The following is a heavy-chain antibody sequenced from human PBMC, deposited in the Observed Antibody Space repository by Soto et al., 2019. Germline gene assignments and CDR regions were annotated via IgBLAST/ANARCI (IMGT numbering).Heavy chain of an antibody. CDR1: GFRFSDFY. CDR3: ARDRDTYGHGFFDY. D-gene: IGHD2-8*01. J-gene: IGHJ4*02. CDR2: ISTSGSNT. V-gene: IGHV3-11*05. Sequence: QVQLVESGGGVVKPGGSLRLSCAASGFRFSDFYMTWIRQAPGKGLEWVSHISTSGSNTNYADSVKGRFTVSRDNANNALYPEMNNLRVEDTAVYFCARDRDTYGHGFFDYWGQGTLVTVSS.